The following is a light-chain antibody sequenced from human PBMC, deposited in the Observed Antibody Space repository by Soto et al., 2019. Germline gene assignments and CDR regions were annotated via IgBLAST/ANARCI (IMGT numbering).Light chain of an antibody. CDR3: QPRSNWPPVIT. Sequence: EIVLTQSPATLSLSPGERATLSCRASQSFSSYLAWYQQKPGQAPRLLIYDASKRATGIPARFSGRGSGTDFTLTLSSLEPEDFAFYYCQPRSNWPPVITFGQGTRLEIK. J-gene: IGKJ5*01. V-gene: IGKV3-11*01. CDR2: DAS. CDR1: QSFSSY.